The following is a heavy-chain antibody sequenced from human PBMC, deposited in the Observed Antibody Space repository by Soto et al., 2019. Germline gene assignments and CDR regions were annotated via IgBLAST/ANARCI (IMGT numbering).Heavy chain of an antibody. CDR1: GGTFSSYA. CDR2: IIPIFGTA. J-gene: IGHJ4*02. V-gene: IGHV1-69*13. Sequence: SVKVSCKASGGTFSSYAISWLRQAPGQGLEWMGGIIPIFGTANYAQKFQGRVTITADESTSTAYMELSSLRSEDTAVYYCARDMYYYDSSGYWAPLDYWGQGTLVTVSS. CDR3: ARDMYYYDSSGYWAPLDY. D-gene: IGHD3-22*01.